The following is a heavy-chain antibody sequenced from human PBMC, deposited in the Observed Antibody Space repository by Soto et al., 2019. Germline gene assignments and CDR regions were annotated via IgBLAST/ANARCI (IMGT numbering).Heavy chain of an antibody. CDR1: GFIFSRYS. V-gene: IGHV3-21*01. CDR2: IGSGGSFI. J-gene: IGHJ4*02. D-gene: IGHD3-22*01. Sequence: PGGSLRLSCAASGFIFSRYSMNWVRQAPGRGLEWVSSIGSGGSFIYYAVSLKGRFTISRDNAKNSLYLQMSSLRAEDTAVYYCERLYDSGGYYYFDFWGQGTPVTVSS. CDR3: ERLYDSGGYYYFDF.